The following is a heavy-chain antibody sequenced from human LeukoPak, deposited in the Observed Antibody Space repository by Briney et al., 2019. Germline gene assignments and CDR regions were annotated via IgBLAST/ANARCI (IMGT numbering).Heavy chain of an antibody. CDR2: ISSSSSYI. J-gene: IGHJ4*02. D-gene: IGHD3-22*01. V-gene: IGHV3-21*01. CDR1: GFTFSSYS. Sequence: GGSLRLSCAASGFTFSSYSMNWVRQAPGMGLEWVSSISSSSSYIYYADSVKGRFTISRDNAKNSLYLQMNSLRAEDTAVYYCARDYYCDSSGFELPDYWGQGTLVTVSS. CDR3: ARDYYCDSSGFELPDY.